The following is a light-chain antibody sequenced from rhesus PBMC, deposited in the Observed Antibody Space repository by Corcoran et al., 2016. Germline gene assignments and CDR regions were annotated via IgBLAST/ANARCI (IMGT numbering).Light chain of an antibody. V-gene: IGKV1-69*01. J-gene: IGKJ4*01. Sequence: DIQMTQSPSSLSASVGDRVTITCRASQGIFNWLAWYQHKPGKAPKLLISRASHLETGVPSRFSGSGAWTDFTRTISSLQPEDIATDYCQQHDNSPLTFGGGTKVEIK. CDR2: RAS. CDR3: QQHDNSPLT. CDR1: QGIFNW.